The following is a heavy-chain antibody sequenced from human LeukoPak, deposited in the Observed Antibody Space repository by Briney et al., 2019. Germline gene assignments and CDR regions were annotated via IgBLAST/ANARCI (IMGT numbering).Heavy chain of an antibody. CDR1: GFIFITYA. V-gene: IGHV3-23*01. Sequence: GGSLRLSSAASGFIFITYAMSWVRQAPGRGLEWVSSISASGGSTYYADSVKGRFSISRDNSRNTLYLQMNSLRAEDTAVYYCAKGGVVTRLGWCDLWGQGTLVTVSS. J-gene: IGHJ5*02. CDR2: ISASGGST. D-gene: IGHD4-23*01. CDR3: AKGGVVTRLGWCDL.